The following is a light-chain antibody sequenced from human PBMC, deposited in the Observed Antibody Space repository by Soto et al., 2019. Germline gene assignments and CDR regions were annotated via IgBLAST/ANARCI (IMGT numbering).Light chain of an antibody. Sequence: DIQMTQSPSSLSASVGDRVTITCRTSQSISSSLNWYQQKPGKAPNLLMYGASSLQSGVPSRFSGRGSGTDFTLTISSLQPEDFATYYCQQSYSTPWTFDQGTKVEIK. V-gene: IGKV1-39*01. CDR3: QQSYSTPWT. J-gene: IGKJ1*01. CDR2: GAS. CDR1: QSISSS.